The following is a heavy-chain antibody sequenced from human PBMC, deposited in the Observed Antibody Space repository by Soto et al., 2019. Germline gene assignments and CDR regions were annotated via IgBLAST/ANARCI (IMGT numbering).Heavy chain of an antibody. CDR3: ARDRISCSSISCSSYYGMDV. D-gene: IGHD2-2*01. CDR2: IWFDGTNK. V-gene: IGHV3-33*01. CDR1: GFTFSDYG. Sequence: PEGTLRLSCAASGFTFSDYGIHWVRHAQGKGLDWVAVIWFDGTNKYYADSVKGRFSISTDNSKNTYLHMNSLRAEDTAGYYCARDRISCSSISCSSYYGMDVWGQGTTVTVS. J-gene: IGHJ6*02.